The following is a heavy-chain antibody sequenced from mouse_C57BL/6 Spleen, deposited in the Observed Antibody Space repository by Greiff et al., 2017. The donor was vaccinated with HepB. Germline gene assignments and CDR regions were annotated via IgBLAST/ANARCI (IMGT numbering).Heavy chain of an antibody. V-gene: IGHV1-50*01. CDR2: IDPSDSYT. J-gene: IGHJ1*03. Sequence: QVQLQQPGAELVKPGASVKLSCKASGYTFTSYWMQWVKQRPGQGLEWIGEIDPSDSYTNYNQKFKGKATLTVDTSSSTAYMQLSSLTSEDSAVYYCARCDYYGSSYWYFDVWGTGTTVTVSS. CDR1: GYTFTSYW. D-gene: IGHD1-1*01. CDR3: ARCDYYGSSYWYFDV.